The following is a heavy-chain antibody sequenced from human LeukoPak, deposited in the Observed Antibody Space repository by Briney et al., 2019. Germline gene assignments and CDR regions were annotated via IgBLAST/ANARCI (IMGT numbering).Heavy chain of an antibody. D-gene: IGHD3-22*01. Sequence: SVKVSCKASGGTFSSYAISWVRQAPGQGLEWMGGIIPIFGTANYAQKFQGRVTITADESTSTAYMELSSLKTEDTAVYFCARDRAESSGSVADWYFDLWGRGTLVTVSS. CDR1: GGTFSSYA. V-gene: IGHV1-69*13. CDR2: IIPIFGTA. CDR3: ARDRAESSGSVADWYFDL. J-gene: IGHJ2*01.